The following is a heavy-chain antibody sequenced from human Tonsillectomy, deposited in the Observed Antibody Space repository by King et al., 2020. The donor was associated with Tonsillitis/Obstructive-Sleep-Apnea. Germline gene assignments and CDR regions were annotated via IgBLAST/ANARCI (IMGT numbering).Heavy chain of an antibody. V-gene: IGHV4-59*01. D-gene: IGHD6-13*01. CDR1: GGSISSYY. Sequence: QLQESGPGLVKPSETLSLTCTVSGGSISSYYWSWIRQPPGKGLEWIWYIYYSGSTNYNPSLKSQVTISVDTSKNQFSLKLSSVTAADTAVYYCARLYSSSGYFDYWGQGTLVTVSS. J-gene: IGHJ4*02. CDR3: ARLYSSSGYFDY. CDR2: IYYSGST.